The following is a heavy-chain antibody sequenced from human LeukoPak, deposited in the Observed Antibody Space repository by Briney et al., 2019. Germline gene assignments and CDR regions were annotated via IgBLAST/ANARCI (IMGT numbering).Heavy chain of an antibody. CDR1: GFTFGDYA. J-gene: IGHJ4*02. CDR3: TRDEGSVEQWLVAGY. V-gene: IGHV3-49*03. CDR2: IRRKAYGGTT. D-gene: IGHD6-19*01. Sequence: GGSLRLSCTASGFTFGDYAMSWFRQAPGKGREWVGFIRRKAYGGTTEYAASVKGRFTISRDDSKSIAYLQMNSLKTEDTAVYYCTRDEGSVEQWLVAGYWGQGTLVTVSS.